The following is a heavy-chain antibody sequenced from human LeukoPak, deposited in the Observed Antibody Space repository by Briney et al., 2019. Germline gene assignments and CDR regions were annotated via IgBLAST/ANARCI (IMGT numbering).Heavy chain of an antibody. Sequence: GGSLRLSCAASGFTFSSYTMGWLRPAPGKGLEWASSISPSGDNTHYTDSVKGRFTISRDKSKSTVYLQMNSLRAEDTAVYYCARDLMYCSGGSCYPYYFDYWGQGTLVTVPS. CDR1: GFTFSSYT. J-gene: IGHJ4*02. V-gene: IGHV3-23*01. CDR2: ISPSGDNT. D-gene: IGHD2-15*01. CDR3: ARDLMYCSGGSCYPYYFDY.